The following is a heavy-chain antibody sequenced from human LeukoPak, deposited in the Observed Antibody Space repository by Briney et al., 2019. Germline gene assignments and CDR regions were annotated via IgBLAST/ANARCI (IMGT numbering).Heavy chain of an antibody. CDR3: ARGQMNIAARAYFDY. Sequence: GASVKVSCKASGGTFSSYAISWVRQAPGQGLEWMGGIIPIFGTANYAQKFQGRVTITTDESTSTAYMELSSLRSEDTAVYYCARGQMNIAARAYFDYWGQGTLVTVSS. CDR2: IIPIFGTA. V-gene: IGHV1-69*05. D-gene: IGHD6-6*01. J-gene: IGHJ4*02. CDR1: GGTFSSYA.